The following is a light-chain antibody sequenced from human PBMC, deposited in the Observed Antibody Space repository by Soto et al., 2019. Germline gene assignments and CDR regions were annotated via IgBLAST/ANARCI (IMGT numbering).Light chain of an antibody. CDR3: QQYNSYSPWT. CDR1: QNINKW. J-gene: IGKJ1*01. V-gene: IGKV1-5*01. Sequence: DFQLTQSPSTLSASAGDRVTITCRASQNINKWLAWYQQKPGKAPKILIYDASNLGSGVPSRFRGSGSGTEFTLTISSLQSDDFATYYCQQYNSYSPWTFGQGTKVEIK. CDR2: DAS.